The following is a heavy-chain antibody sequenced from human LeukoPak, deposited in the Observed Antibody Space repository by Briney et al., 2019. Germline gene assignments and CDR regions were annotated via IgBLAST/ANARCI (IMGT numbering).Heavy chain of an antibody. CDR1: GFTFSIYE. CDR2: ISDSGSSV. CDR3: ARDATTAIGTVYMDV. V-gene: IGHV3-48*03. J-gene: IGHJ6*03. Sequence: PGGSLRLSCEASGFTFSIYEVNWVRQAPGKGLEWLSHISDSGSSVHYADSVKGRFTISRDNYKNSLYLEMNSLRVEDTAIYYCARDATTAIGTVYMDVWGKGTTVTISS. D-gene: IGHD1-1*01.